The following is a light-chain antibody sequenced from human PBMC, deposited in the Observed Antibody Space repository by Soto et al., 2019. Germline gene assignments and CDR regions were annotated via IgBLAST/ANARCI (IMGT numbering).Light chain of an antibody. CDR2: GNN. CDR1: SANIGAAYN. Sequence: QSVLTQPPSVSGAPGQRVTISCTGSSANIGAAYNVDWYQQLPGTAPKLLIYGNNNRPSGVPARFSGSKSGTSASLAIAGLQAEDEGDYYCSSYTGTNTWVFGGGTKLTVL. CDR3: SSYTGTNTWV. V-gene: IGLV1-40*01. J-gene: IGLJ3*02.